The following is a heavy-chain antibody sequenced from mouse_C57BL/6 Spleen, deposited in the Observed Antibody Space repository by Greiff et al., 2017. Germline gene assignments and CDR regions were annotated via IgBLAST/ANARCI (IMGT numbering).Heavy chain of an antibody. J-gene: IGHJ4*01. CDR1: GYTFTNYW. V-gene: IGHV1-63*01. CDR3: ARRRLRGDRDAMDY. CDR2: IYPGGGYT. D-gene: IGHD2-2*01. Sequence: QVQLQQSGAELVRPGTSVKMSCKASGYTFTNYWIGWAKQRPGHGLEWIGDIYPGGGYTNYNEKFKGKATLTADKSSSTAYMQISSLTSEDSAIYYCARRRLRGDRDAMDYWGQGTSVTVSS.